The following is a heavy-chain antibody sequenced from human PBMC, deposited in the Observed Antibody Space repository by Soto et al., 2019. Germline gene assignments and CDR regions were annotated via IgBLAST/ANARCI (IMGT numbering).Heavy chain of an antibody. CDR1: GFPYSVYS. J-gene: IGHJ3*01. Sequence: DVQLAESGGGLVQPGGSLRLSCVASGFPYSVYSMDWVRQVPGKGLEWLAYVSPGGDTVHYADSVNGRFLISRDTPRNSVFLQMNSLGHEDAAVYYCVRGSRANCVDLWGPATVVTVSS. CDR2: VSPGGDTV. D-gene: IGHD2-21*01. CDR3: VRGSRANCVDL. V-gene: IGHV3-48*02.